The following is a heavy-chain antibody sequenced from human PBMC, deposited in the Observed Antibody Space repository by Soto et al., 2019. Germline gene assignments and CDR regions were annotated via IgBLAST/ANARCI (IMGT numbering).Heavy chain of an antibody. V-gene: IGHV3-13*04. CDR1: GFTFSRYD. Sequence: EVQVVESGGGLVQPGGSLRLSCAASGFTFSRYDMHWVRQATGRGLEWVSGIGTSGDTYYAGSVKGRFTISRENAKNSVYIEMNGLRAGDPAVYAGARGAPGLDPWGQGTLVAVSS. CDR3: ARGAPGLDP. CDR2: IGTSGDT. J-gene: IGHJ5*02. D-gene: IGHD3-10*01.